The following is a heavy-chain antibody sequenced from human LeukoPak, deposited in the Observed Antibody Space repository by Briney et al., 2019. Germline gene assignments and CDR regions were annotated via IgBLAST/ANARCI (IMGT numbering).Heavy chain of an antibody. J-gene: IGHJ6*02. Sequence: PGGSLRLSCAASGFTFSSYAMSWVRQAPGKGLEWVSAISGSGGSTYYADSVKGRFTISRDNSKNTLYLQMNSLRAEDTAVCYCAKVVATIVYYYGMDVWGQGTTVTVSS. D-gene: IGHD5-12*01. CDR1: GFTFSSYA. V-gene: IGHV3-23*01. CDR2: ISGSGGST. CDR3: AKVVATIVYYYGMDV.